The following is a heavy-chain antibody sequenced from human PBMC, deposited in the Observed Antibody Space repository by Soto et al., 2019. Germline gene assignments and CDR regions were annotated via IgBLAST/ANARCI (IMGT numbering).Heavy chain of an antibody. CDR2: INPDSGST. CDR3: ARPYYEILTRYSNYFDP. D-gene: IGHD3-9*01. CDR1: GYPFPAYY. Sequence: QVQLVQSGPEVKKPGASVKVSCKASGYPFPAYYLHWVRQAPGQGPEWMGWINPDSGSTHYAKKFEGRVSLTRDTSIATAYMELTRLTSDDSAIYYCARPYYEILTRYSNYFDPWGQGTLVTVSS. V-gene: IGHV1-2*02. J-gene: IGHJ5*02.